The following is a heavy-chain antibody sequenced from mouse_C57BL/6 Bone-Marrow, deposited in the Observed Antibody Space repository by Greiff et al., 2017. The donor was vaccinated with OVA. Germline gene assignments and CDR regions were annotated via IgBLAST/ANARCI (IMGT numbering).Heavy chain of an antibody. CDR2: IYPRSGNT. Sequence: VQLQQSGAELARPGASVKLSCKASGYTFTSYGISWVKQRTGQGLEWIGEIYPRSGNTYYNEKFKGQATLTADKSSSTAYMELRSLTSEDSAVYFCARGWLLLRWFAYWGKGTLVTVSA. V-gene: IGHV1-81*01. J-gene: IGHJ3*01. CDR1: GYTFTSYG. CDR3: ARGWLLLRWFAY. D-gene: IGHD2-3*01.